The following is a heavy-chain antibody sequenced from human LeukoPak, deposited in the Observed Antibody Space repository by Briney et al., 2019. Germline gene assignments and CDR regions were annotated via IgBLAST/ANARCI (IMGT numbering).Heavy chain of an antibody. CDR1: GFTFSNAW. V-gene: IGHV3-15*07. D-gene: IGHD6-6*01. Sequence: GGSLRLSCAASGFTFSNAWMNWVRQAPGKGLEWVGRIKSKTDGGTTDYPAPVKGRFTISRDDSKNTMYLQMNSLKIEDTVVYYCTTGTGRYYYYGMDVWGQGTTVTVSS. CDR2: IKSKTDGGTT. CDR3: TTGTGRYYYYGMDV. J-gene: IGHJ6*02.